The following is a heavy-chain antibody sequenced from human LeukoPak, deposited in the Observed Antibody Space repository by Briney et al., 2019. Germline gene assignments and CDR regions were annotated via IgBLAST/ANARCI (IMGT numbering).Heavy chain of an antibody. CDR2: ISSNGGST. CDR1: GFTFSSYA. Sequence: TGGSLRLSCSASGFTFSSYAMHWVRQAPGKGLEYVSAISSNGGSTYYADSVKGRFTISRDNSKNTLYLQMNSLRAEDTAVYYCARDFGDNYSDYWGQGTLVTVSS. D-gene: IGHD3-10*01. V-gene: IGHV3-64*04. CDR3: ARDFGDNYSDY. J-gene: IGHJ4*02.